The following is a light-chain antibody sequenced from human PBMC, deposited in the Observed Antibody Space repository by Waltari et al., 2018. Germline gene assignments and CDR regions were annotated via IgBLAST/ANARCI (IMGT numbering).Light chain of an antibody. V-gene: IGKV4-1*01. CDR3: QQYFTTPAT. J-gene: IGKJ1*01. CDR1: PSVLYNSNNKTY. Sequence: DIVMTQSPDSLAVSLGERAPINSNSRPSVLYNSNNKTYLGGYQQKPGQSPKLLIYWSSTRESGVPGRFSGSGSGTDFTLTIDSLQAEDVAVYYCQQYFTTPATFGQGTKVEIK. CDR2: WSS.